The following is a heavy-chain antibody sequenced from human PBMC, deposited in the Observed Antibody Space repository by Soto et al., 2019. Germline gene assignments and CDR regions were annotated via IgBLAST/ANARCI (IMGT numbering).Heavy chain of an antibody. CDR1: GFTFSAHY. V-gene: IGHV3-72*01. CDR2: IKNKANSYTT. CDR3: ARVSLVGPSGGRYFDY. D-gene: IGHD1-26*01. Sequence: EVQLVESGGGLVQPGGSLRLSCAASGFTFSAHYMDWVRQAPGKWLEWVGRIKNKANSYTTEYAASVEGRLTISREDSQNSLYLQMNSLKTEDTAVYYCARVSLVGPSGGRYFDYWGQGSQVAVSS. J-gene: IGHJ4*02.